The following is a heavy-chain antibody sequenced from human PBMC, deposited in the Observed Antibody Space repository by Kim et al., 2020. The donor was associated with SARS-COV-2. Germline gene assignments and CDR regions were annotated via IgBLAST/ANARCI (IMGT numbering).Heavy chain of an antibody. V-gene: IGHV3-48*02. Sequence: YYADYRQGRFNISRDNAKNLFYLQLSSLGDEDTAVYYRARGLPRYMDVWGKGTTVTVSS. J-gene: IGHJ6*03. CDR3: ARGLPRYMDV.